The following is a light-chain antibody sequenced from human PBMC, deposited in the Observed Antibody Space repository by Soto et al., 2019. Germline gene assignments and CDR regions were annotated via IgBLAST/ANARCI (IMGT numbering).Light chain of an antibody. J-gene: IGLJ2*01. Sequence: QSALTQPRSVSGSAGQSVTISCTGTSSDVGGYNYVSWYQQHPDTAPQLSIYDVTKRPSGVPDRFSGSKSGNTASLTISGLHADDEADSICSSYAGPYTFVNFGGGTKLTVL. CDR2: DVT. CDR1: SSDVGGYNY. V-gene: IGLV2-11*01. CDR3: SSYAGPYTFVN.